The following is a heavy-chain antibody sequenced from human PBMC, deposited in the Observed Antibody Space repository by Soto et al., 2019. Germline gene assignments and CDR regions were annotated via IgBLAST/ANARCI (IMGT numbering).Heavy chain of an antibody. J-gene: IGHJ4*02. CDR3: ARAPLMTTVPTGSFDY. Sequence: GASVKVSCKASGYTFTSYYMHWVRQAPGHGLEWMGIINPSGGSTSYAQKFQGRVTMTRETSTSTVYMELSSLRYEDTAVYHCARAPLMTTVPTGSFDYWGQGLLVTLAS. D-gene: IGHD4-17*01. CDR2: INPSGGST. V-gene: IGHV1-46*01. CDR1: GYTFTSYY.